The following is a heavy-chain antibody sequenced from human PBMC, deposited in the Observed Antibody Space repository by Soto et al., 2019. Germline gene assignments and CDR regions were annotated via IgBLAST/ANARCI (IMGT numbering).Heavy chain of an antibody. CDR1: GFTFSSPA. V-gene: IGHV3-23*01. CDR3: AKEAPVNICSGGTCYSQYFQH. J-gene: IGHJ1*01. Sequence: AGGALRLSSAAPGFTFSSPAMSVVRQPPREGGGGVSSISASGDSKSYADSVRGRFIVSRDFSKNTLSLQMNGLRAEDTAVYYCAKEAPVNICSGGTCYSQYFQHWGRGTLVTVSS. D-gene: IGHD2-15*01. CDR2: ISASGDSK.